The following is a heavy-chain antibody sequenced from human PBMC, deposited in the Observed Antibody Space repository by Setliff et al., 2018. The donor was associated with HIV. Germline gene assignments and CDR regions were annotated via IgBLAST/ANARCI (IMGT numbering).Heavy chain of an antibody. V-gene: IGHV4-30-4*08. Sequence: SENLSLTCTVSGGSTSSGDYYWSWIRQPPGKGLEWIGYIYYSGSTYYNPSLKSRVTISVDKSRNQFSLKVSSVTAADTAVYYCARVSITYWYSIPRDYYYYMDVWGEGTTVTVSS. CDR2: IYYSGST. CDR1: GGSTSSGDYY. J-gene: IGHJ6*03. CDR3: ARVSITYWYSIPRDYYYYMDV. D-gene: IGHD2-8*02.